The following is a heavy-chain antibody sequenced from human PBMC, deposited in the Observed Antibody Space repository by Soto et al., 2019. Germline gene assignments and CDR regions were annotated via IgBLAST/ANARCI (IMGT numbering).Heavy chain of an antibody. CDR2: IVPKFTTA. CDR1: GGTFSEYG. J-gene: IGHJ1*01. V-gene: IGHV1-69*06. CDR3: ARENFTADHFDSAGYWPLHH. Sequence: QVQLVQSVAEVKKPGSSVRVSCKASGGTFSEYGVSWVRQAPGQGLEWMGGIVPKFTTANYAQKFQGRVTITADRSTNTVYLRLGSLTSEDTAVYFCARENFTADHFDSAGYWPLHHWGQGSLVSVS. D-gene: IGHD3-22*01.